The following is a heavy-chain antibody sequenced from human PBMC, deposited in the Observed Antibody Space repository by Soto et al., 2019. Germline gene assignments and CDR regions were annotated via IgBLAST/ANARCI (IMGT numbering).Heavy chain of an antibody. CDR3: ARGGRGGFDY. D-gene: IGHD3-16*01. CDR2: IRNDGSTT. CDR1: GFTFTSYW. Sequence: GGSLRLSCAASGFTFTSYWMHWVRQAPGKGLVWVSSIRNDGSTTNYADSVKGRFTISRDNAKNTVYLQMNSLRAEDTAVYFCARGGRGGFDYWGQGALVTVSS. J-gene: IGHJ4*02. V-gene: IGHV3-74*01.